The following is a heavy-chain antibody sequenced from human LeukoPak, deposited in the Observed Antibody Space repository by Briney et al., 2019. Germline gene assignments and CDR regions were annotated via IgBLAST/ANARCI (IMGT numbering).Heavy chain of an antibody. CDR2: IYSGGST. V-gene: IGHV3-53*01. D-gene: IGHD4-17*01. CDR3: AKEFSSVTFFDY. Sequence: PGGSLRLSCAASGFTVSSNYMSWVRQAPGKGLEWVSVIYSGGSTYYADSVKGRFTISRDNSKNTLYLQTNSLRAEDTAVYYCAKEFSSVTFFDYWGQGTLVTVSS. J-gene: IGHJ4*02. CDR1: GFTVSSNY.